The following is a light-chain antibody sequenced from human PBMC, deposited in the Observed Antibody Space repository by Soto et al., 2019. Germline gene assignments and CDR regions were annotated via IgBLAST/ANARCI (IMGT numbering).Light chain of an antibody. CDR1: SSDIGAYDY. CDR2: EVT. CDR3: GSYASATLI. Sequence: QSVLTQPVSVSGSPGQSITISCTGTSSDIGAYDYVSWFQQYPGKAPTLLIYEVTFRPSGVSSRFSGSKSGNTASLTISGLQTEDEADYYCGSYASATLIFGGGTKLTVL. J-gene: IGLJ2*01. V-gene: IGLV2-14*01.